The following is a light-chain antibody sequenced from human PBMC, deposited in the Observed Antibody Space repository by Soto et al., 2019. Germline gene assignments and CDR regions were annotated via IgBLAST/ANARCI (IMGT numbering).Light chain of an antibody. V-gene: IGKV3-20*01. CDR1: QSVGRNY. Sequence: EIVLTQSPGTLSLSAGERATLSCRASQSVGRNYLAWYQQKPGQAPRLLIHTASSRATGIPDRFSGSASGTDFILTINRLEPEDFAVYYCQQYASSPLTFGGGTKVEIK. J-gene: IGKJ4*01. CDR2: TAS. CDR3: QQYASSPLT.